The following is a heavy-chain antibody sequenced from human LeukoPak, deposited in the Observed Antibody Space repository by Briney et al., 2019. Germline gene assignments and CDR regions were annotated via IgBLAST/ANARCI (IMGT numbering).Heavy chain of an antibody. CDR2: INPNSGGT. CDR1: GYTFTGYY. V-gene: IGHV1-2*04. Sequence: ASVKVSCKASGYTFTGYYMHWVRQAPGQGLEWMGWINPNSGGTNYAQKFQGWVTMTRDTSISTAYMELSRLRSDDTAVYYCARGDIVVVPAASYWFDPWGQGTLVTVSS. D-gene: IGHD2-2*01. CDR3: ARGDIVVVPAASYWFDP. J-gene: IGHJ5*02.